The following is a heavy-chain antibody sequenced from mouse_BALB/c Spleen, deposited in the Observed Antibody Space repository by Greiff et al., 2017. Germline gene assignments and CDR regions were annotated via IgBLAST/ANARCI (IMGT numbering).Heavy chain of an antibody. CDR1: GYSITSDYA. CDR2: ISYSGST. D-gene: IGHD2-4*01. CDR3: ARIYYDYSWFAY. Sequence: EVKLVESGPGLVKPSQSLSLTCTVTGYSITSDYAWNWIRQFPGNKLEWMGYISYSGSTSYNPSLKSRISITRDTSKNQFFLQLNSVTTEDTATYYCARIYYDYSWFAYWGQGTLVTVSA. V-gene: IGHV3-2*02. J-gene: IGHJ3*01.